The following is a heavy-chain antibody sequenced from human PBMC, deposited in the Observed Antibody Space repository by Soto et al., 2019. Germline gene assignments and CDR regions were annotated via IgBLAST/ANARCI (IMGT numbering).Heavy chain of an antibody. CDR1: GSPISSGYY. J-gene: IGHJ6*02. D-gene: IGHD3-3*01. V-gene: IGHV4-38-2*02. CDR2: IYHSGST. CDR3: ARTWSNYDFWEV. Sequence: LSLTFTVSGSPISSGYYWGWIRQPPGKGLEWIGSIYHSGSTSYNPPLKSRVTISVDSSKTHFSLRLTSVTAADTAVYYCARTWSNYDFWEVWGQGTTVTVSS.